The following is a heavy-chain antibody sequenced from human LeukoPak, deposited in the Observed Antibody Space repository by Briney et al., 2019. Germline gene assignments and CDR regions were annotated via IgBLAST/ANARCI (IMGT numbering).Heavy chain of an antibody. CDR1: GFTFSSYS. CDR3: ASSAIAVAAHWYWFDP. J-gene: IGHJ5*02. CDR2: ISSSSSYI. V-gene: IGHV3-21*01. D-gene: IGHD6-19*01. Sequence: GGSLRLSCAASGFTFSSYSMNWVRQAPGKGLEWVSSISSSSSYIYYADSVKGRFTISRDNAKNSLYLQMNSLRAEDTAVYYCASSAIAVAAHWYWFDPWGQGTLSPSPQ.